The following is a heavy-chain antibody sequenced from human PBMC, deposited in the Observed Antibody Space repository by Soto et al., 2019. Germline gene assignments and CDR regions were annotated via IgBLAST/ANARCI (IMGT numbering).Heavy chain of an antibody. CDR1: GFTFSDYY. CDR2: ISPGSRYP. D-gene: IGHD2-15*01. J-gene: IGHJ5*02. Sequence: QVQLVESGGGLVTPGGSLRPSCASSGFTFSDYYMSWIRQAPGKGLEWLSYISPGSRYPAYADSVKGRFTISRDNARRSLSLQMISMTVDDTAIYYCVRGGGRGLFDPWGQGSMVTVSS. CDR3: VRGGGRGLFDP. V-gene: IGHV3-11*06.